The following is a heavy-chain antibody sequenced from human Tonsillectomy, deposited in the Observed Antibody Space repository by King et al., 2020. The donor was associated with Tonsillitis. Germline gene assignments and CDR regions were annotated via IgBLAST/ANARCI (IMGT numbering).Heavy chain of an antibody. D-gene: IGHD5-12*01. CDR3: ARDRGYVPQYYFDY. Sequence: QLVQSGAEVKKPGASVKVSCKASGYTFTGHFMHWVRQAPGQGLEWMGWINPNSGGTNYAQKFQGRVTMTRDTSISTAYMELSRLRSDDTAVYYCARDRGYVPQYYFDYWGPGTLVNGSS. V-gene: IGHV1-2*02. J-gene: IGHJ4*02. CDR1: GYTFTGHF. CDR2: INPNSGGT.